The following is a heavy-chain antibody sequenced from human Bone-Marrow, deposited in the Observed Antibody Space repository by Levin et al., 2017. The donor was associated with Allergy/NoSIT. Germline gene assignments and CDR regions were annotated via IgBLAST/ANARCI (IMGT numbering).Heavy chain of an antibody. D-gene: IGHD6-19*01. CDR2: IYYSGST. V-gene: IGHV4-59*01. J-gene: IGHJ4*02. CDR1: GGSISSYY. Sequence: SETLSLTCTVSGGSISSYYWSWIRQPPGKGLEWIGYIYYSGSTNYNPSLKSRVTISVDTSKNQFSLKLSSVTAADTAVYYCARDGDGYSSGIDYWGQGTLVTVSS. CDR3: ARDGDGYSSGIDY.